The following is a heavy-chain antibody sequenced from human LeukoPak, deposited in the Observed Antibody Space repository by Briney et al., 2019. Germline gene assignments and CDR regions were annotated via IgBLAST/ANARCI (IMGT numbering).Heavy chain of an antibody. CDR2: ISGSGGST. CDR3: AKTPRSGTPPYYYYYMDV. Sequence: GGSLRLSCAASGFTFSSYAMSWVRQAPGKGLEWVSAISGSGGSTNYADSVKGRFTISRDNSKNTLYLQMNSLRAEDTAVYYCAKTPRSGTPPYYYYYMDVWGKGTTVTVSS. V-gene: IGHV3-23*01. CDR1: GFTFSSYA. D-gene: IGHD3-10*01. J-gene: IGHJ6*03.